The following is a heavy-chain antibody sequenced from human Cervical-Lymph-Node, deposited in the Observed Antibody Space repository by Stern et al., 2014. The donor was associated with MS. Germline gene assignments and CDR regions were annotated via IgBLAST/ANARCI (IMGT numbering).Heavy chain of an antibody. J-gene: IGHJ5*02. CDR3: ARDRSEYSNGWYGWFDP. CDR1: GGSISSDGYY. CDR2: VYASGAT. D-gene: IGHD6-19*01. V-gene: IGHV4-61*02. Sequence: QVQLVQSGPGLVKPSETLSLTCTVSGGSISSDGYYWNWIRQPAGKGLEWIGRVYASGATNYNPSFKSRVTISVDTSKNQFSLNMNSMTAADTAVYFCARDRSEYSNGWYGWFDPWGQGTLVTVSS.